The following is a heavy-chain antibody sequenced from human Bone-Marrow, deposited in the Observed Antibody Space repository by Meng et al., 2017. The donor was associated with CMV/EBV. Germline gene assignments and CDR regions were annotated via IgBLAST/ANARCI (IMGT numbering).Heavy chain of an antibody. CDR2: IYYSGST. J-gene: IGHJ4*02. V-gene: IGHV4-61*01. CDR1: GYSISSGYY. CDR3: ARGTNKYDSSGYFVDY. Sequence: SETLSLTCTVSGYSISSGYYWGWIRQPPGKGLEWIGYIYYSGSTNYNPSLKNRVTISVDTSKNQFSLKLSSVTAADTAVYYCARGTNKYDSSGYFVDYWGQGTLVTVSS. D-gene: IGHD3-22*01.